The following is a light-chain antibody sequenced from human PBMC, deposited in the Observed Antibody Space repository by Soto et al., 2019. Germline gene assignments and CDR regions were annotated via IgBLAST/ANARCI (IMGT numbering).Light chain of an antibody. Sequence: SYELTQPPSVSVAPGQTARITCGGNNIGGKSVHWHQQKPGQAPVLVVHDDSDRPSGIPERFSGSNSGNTATLTISRVEAADEADYYCQVWDSSSDHVVFGGGTKLT. CDR2: DDS. CDR3: QVWDSSSDHVV. V-gene: IGLV3-21*02. CDR1: NIGGKS. J-gene: IGLJ3*02.